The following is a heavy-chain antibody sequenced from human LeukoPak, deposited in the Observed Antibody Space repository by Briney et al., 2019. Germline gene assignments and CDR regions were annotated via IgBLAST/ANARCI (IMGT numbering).Heavy chain of an antibody. CDR2: ISHDGSNK. D-gene: IGHD2-15*01. CDR1: GFTFSSYG. J-gene: IGHJ4*02. Sequence: GGSLRLSCAASGFTFSSYGMHWVRQAPGKGLEWVVVISHDGSNKNYADSVKGRLTISRDNSKNTLYLQMNSLRPEDTAVYYCAKVRVGTAHFDYWGQGTLVTVSS. V-gene: IGHV3-30*18. CDR3: AKVRVGTAHFDY.